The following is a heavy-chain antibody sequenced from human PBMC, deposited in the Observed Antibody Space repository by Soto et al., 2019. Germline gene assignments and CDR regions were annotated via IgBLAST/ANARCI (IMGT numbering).Heavy chain of an antibody. CDR3: ARRYAGNSGPGWFDP. V-gene: IGHV4-59*01. J-gene: IGHJ5*02. D-gene: IGHD2-8*01. CDR1: GGSISSYY. Sequence: SETLSLTCTVSGGSISSYYWSWIRQPPGKGLEWIGYIYYSGSTNYNPSLKSRVTISVDTSKNQFSLKLSSVTAADTALYYCARRYAGNSGPGWFDPWGQGTLVTVSS. CDR2: IYYSGST.